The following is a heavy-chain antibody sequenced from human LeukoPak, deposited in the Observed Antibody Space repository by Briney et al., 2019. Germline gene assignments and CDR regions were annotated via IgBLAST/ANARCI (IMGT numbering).Heavy chain of an antibody. D-gene: IGHD1-1*01. CDR3: ARDAGTPSRRGYYFDY. J-gene: IGHJ4*02. CDR1: GFTFSDYY. Sequence: GGSLRLSCAASGFTFSDYYMSWIRQAPGKGLEWVSYISSSGSTIYYADSVKGRFTISRDNAKNSLYLQMNSLRAEDTAVYYCARDAGTPSRRGYYFDYWGQGTLVTVSS. CDR2: ISSSGSTI. V-gene: IGHV3-11*01.